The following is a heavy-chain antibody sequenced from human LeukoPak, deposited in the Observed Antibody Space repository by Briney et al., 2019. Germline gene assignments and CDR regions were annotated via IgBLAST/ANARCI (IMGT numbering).Heavy chain of an antibody. V-gene: IGHV3-23*01. CDR3: VRRGNASNCWRDNDF. D-gene: IGHD4-11*01. J-gene: IGHJ4*02. Sequence: GGSLRLSCAASGLTFNRYAISWVREAPGKGREWVSSICGSGGNTFYADSVKGRFTISRDNTKNMVHLQMNSLRGEDTALYYCVRRGNASNCWRDNDFWGQGAPVTASS. CDR1: GLTFNRYA. CDR2: ICGSGGNT.